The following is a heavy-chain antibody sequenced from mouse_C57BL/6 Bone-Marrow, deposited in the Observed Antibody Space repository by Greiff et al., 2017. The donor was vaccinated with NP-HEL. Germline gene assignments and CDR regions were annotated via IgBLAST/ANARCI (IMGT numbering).Heavy chain of an antibody. V-gene: IGHV1-80*01. CDR1: GYAFSSYW. CDR3: ARFSNYHIGYAMDY. Sequence: VQLQQSGAELVKPGASVKISCKASGYAFSSYWMNWVKQRPGKGLEWIGQIYPGDGDTNYNGQFKGKATLTADKSSSTAYMQLSSLTSEYSAVYFCARFSNYHIGYAMDYWGQGTSVTVSS. D-gene: IGHD2-5*01. CDR2: IYPGDGDT. J-gene: IGHJ4*01.